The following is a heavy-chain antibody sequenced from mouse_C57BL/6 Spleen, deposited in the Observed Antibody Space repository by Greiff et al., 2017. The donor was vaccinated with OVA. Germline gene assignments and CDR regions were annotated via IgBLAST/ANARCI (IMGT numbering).Heavy chain of an antibody. J-gene: IGHJ3*01. Sequence: EVMLVESGGGLVKPGGSLKLSCAASGFTFSSYAMSWVRQTPEKRLEWVATISDGGSYTYYPDNVKGRFTISRDNAKNNLYLQMSHLKSEDTAMYYCARAGPGAWFAYWGQGTLVTVSA. D-gene: IGHD1-1*02. V-gene: IGHV5-4*03. CDR3: ARAGPGAWFAY. CDR2: ISDGGSYT. CDR1: GFTFSSYA.